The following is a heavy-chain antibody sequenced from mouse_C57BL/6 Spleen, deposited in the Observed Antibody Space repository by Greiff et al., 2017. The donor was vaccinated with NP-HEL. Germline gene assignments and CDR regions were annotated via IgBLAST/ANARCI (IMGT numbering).Heavy chain of an antibody. CDR2: IHPNSGST. V-gene: IGHV1-64*01. CDR1: GYTFTSYW. J-gene: IGHJ1*03. CDR3: ASPDYYGSSYWYFDV. D-gene: IGHD1-1*01. Sequence: QVQLQQPGAELVKPGASVKLSCKASGYTFTSYWMHWVKQRPGQGLEWIGMIHPNSGSTNYNEKFKSTATLTVDKSSSTAYMQLSSLTSEDSAVYDCASPDYYGSSYWYFDVWGTGTTVTVSS.